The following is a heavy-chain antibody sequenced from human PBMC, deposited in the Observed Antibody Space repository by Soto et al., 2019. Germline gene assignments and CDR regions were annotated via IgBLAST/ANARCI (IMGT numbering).Heavy chain of an antibody. CDR3: AHRVLRTVFGLVTTTAIYFDF. V-gene: IGHV2-5*02. CDR1: GFSLTTSGVG. CDR2: IYWDDDK. J-gene: IGHJ4*02. Sequence: QITLNASGPTVVRPTETLTLTCRFSGFSLTTSGVGVGWIRPSPGKAPEWLALIYWDDDKRNSASLKSRLTISKDTSKNQVVLTVSDLDSTDTATYYCAHRVLRTVFGLVTTTAIYFDFWGQGTPVAVSS. D-gene: IGHD3-3*01.